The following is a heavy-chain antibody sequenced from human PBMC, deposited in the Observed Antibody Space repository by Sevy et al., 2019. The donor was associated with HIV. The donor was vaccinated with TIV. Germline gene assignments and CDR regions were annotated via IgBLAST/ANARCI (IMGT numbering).Heavy chain of an antibody. CDR1: GFTFSNYW. Sequence: GGSMRLSCAASGFTFSNYWMSWVRQAPGKGLEWVANIKQGGSEKYYVDSVKGRFTISRDNAKNSLYLQMNSLRVEDTAVYYCARGGDDGAFDIWGQGTMVTVSS. V-gene: IGHV3-7*01. J-gene: IGHJ3*02. CDR2: IKQGGSEK. CDR3: ARGGDDGAFDI. D-gene: IGHD2-21*02.